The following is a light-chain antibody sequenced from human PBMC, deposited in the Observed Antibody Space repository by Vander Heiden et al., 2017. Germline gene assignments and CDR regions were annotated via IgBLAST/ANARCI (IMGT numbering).Light chain of an antibody. CDR2: GNS. CDR3: QSYDISLSGYWV. J-gene: IGLJ3*02. CDR1: SSNIGAGYD. Sequence: QSVLTQPPSVSGAPGQRVTISCTGSSSNIGAGYDVHWYQQLPGTAPKLLIYGNSKRPSGVPDRFSGSKSGTSASLAITGLQAEDGADYYCQSYDISLSGYWVFGGGTKLTVL. V-gene: IGLV1-40*01.